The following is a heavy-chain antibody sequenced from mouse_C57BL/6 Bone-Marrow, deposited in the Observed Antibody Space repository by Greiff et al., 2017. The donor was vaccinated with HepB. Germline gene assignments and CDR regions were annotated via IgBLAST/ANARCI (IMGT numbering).Heavy chain of an antibody. CDR2: ISSGSSTI. CDR1: GFTFSDYG. Sequence: EVKVVESGGGLVKPGGSLKLSCAASGFTFSDYGMHWVRQAPEKGLEWVAYISSGSSTIYYADTVKGRFTISRDNAKNTLFLQMTSLRSEDTAMYYCARPYPRGGFAYWGQGTLVTVSA. V-gene: IGHV5-17*01. D-gene: IGHD2-10*01. J-gene: IGHJ3*01. CDR3: ARPYPRGGFAY.